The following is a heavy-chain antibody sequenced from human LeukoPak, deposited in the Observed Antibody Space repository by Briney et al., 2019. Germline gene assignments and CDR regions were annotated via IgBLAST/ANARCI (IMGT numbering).Heavy chain of an antibody. CDR2: ISGSGGST. CDR1: GFTFSSYA. V-gene: IGHV3-23*01. CDR3: AKADSHSSSSISFDY. J-gene: IGHJ4*02. D-gene: IGHD6-6*01. Sequence: GGSLRLSCAASGFTFSSYAMSWVRQAPGKGLEWVSAISGSGGSTYYADSVKGRFTISRDNSKNTLYLQMNSLRAEDTAVYCCAKADSHSSSSISFDYWGQGTLVTVSS.